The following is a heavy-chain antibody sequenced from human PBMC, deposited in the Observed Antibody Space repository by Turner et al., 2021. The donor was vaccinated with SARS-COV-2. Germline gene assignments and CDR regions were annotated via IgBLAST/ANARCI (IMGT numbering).Heavy chain of an antibody. Sequence: EVQLVESGGGLVKPGWSLRLSCAASGFTFSSYSMNWVRQAPGKGLEWVSSISSSSSYIYYADSVKGRFTISRDNAKNSLYLQMNSLRAEDTAVYYCARSPTAPGYYYDSSGYYTPYYFDYWGQGTLVTVSS. CDR2: ISSSSSYI. CDR3: ARSPTAPGYYYDSSGYYTPYYFDY. CDR1: GFTFSSYS. D-gene: IGHD3-22*01. V-gene: IGHV3-21*01. J-gene: IGHJ4*02.